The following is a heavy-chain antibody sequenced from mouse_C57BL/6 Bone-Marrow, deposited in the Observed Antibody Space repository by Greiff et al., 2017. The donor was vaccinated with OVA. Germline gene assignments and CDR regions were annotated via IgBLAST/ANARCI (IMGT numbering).Heavy chain of an antibody. V-gene: IGHV1-64*01. Sequence: QVQLQQPGAELVKPGASVKLSCKASGYTFTSYWMHWVKQRPGQGLEWIGMIHPNSGSTNYNEKFKSKATLTVDKSSSTAYMQRSSLTSEESAVYYCATTVVATSGCDYWGQGTTLTVSS. CDR3: ATTVVATSGCDY. CDR2: IHPNSGST. CDR1: GYTFTSYW. J-gene: IGHJ2*01. D-gene: IGHD1-1*01.